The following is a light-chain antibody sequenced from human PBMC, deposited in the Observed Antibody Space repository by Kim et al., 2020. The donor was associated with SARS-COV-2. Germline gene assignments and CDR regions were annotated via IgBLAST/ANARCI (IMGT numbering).Light chain of an antibody. V-gene: IGKV3-20*01. CDR3: HQYGSPPST. CDR1: RGVTSNY. Sequence: STGEKATLACRASRGVTSNYLAWYQQKPGQAPRLLIDIASSRATGIPDRFSGSGSGTEFTLTISRLEPEDFAVYYCHQYGSPPSTFGQGTRLDIK. J-gene: IGKJ5*01. CDR2: IAS.